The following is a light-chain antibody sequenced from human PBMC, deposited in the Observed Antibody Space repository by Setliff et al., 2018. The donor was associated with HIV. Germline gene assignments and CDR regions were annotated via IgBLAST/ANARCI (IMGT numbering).Light chain of an antibody. CDR1: SSDVGAYDY. CDR2: DVS. Sequence: SVLTQPASVSGSPGQSITISCTGTSSDVGAYDYVSWYQQHPGKAPKLIIYDVSHRPSGLSNRFSGSKSGNTASLTISGLQAEDEADYSCHSFASNTFYVFGTGTKVTVL. V-gene: IGLV2-14*03. J-gene: IGLJ1*01. CDR3: HSFASNTFYV.